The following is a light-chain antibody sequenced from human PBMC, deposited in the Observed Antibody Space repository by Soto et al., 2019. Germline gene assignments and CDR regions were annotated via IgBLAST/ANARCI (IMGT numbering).Light chain of an antibody. Sequence: QSGLTQPASVSGSPGQSITISCTGASSDVGVYNYVSWYHQHPGKAPKLMIYEVSNRPSGVSNRFSGSKSVNTASLTISGLQAEDEADYYCSSYTSSSTLYVFGTGTKLTVL. CDR3: SSYTSSSTLYV. CDR2: EVS. V-gene: IGLV2-14*01. CDR1: SSDVGVYNY. J-gene: IGLJ1*01.